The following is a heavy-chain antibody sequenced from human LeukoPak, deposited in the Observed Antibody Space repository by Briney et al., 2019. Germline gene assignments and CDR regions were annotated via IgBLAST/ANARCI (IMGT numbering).Heavy chain of an antibody. CDR2: IYYSGST. D-gene: IGHD1/OR15-1a*01. CDR1: GGSISSHY. V-gene: IGHV4-59*11. Sequence: SETLSLTCTVSGGSISSHYWSWIRQPPGKGLEWIGYIYYSGSTNYNPSLKSRVTISVDTSKNQFSLKLSSVTAADTAVYYCARGRPARVDEHVYNWFDPWGQGTLVTVSS. J-gene: IGHJ5*02. CDR3: ARGRPARVDEHVYNWFDP.